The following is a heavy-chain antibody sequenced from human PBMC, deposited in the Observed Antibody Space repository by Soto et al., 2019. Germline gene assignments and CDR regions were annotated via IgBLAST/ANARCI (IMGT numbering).Heavy chain of an antibody. Sequence: QVQLVQSGAEVKKPGASVKVSCKASGYTFTSYDINWVRQATGQGLEWMGWMNPNSGNTGYAQKFQGRVTMTRNTSISTAYMELSSLRSEASAVYCCATDSRSSSLVGMGVLGQGTTVTRSS. CDR2: MNPNSGNT. J-gene: IGHJ6*02. CDR3: ATDSRSSSLVGMGV. CDR1: GYTFTSYD. V-gene: IGHV1-8*01. D-gene: IGHD6-6*01.